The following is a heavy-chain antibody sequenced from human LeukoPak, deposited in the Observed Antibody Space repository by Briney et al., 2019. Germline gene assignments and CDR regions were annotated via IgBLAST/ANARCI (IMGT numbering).Heavy chain of an antibody. Sequence: SSETLSLTCTVSGGSISSYYWSWIRQPAGKGLEWIGRIYTSGSTNYNPSLKSRVTMSVDTSKNQFSLKLSSVTAADTAVYYCARDVGYYDSSGYYYYFDYWGQGTLVTVS. CDR1: GGSISSYY. CDR3: ARDVGYYDSSGYYYYFDY. V-gene: IGHV4-4*07. CDR2: IYTSGST. D-gene: IGHD3-22*01. J-gene: IGHJ4*02.